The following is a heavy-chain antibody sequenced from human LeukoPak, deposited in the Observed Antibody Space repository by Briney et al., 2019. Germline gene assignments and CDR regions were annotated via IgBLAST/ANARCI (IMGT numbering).Heavy chain of an antibody. J-gene: IGHJ3*02. V-gene: IGHV5-51*01. Sequence: GESLKISCKGSGYSFTSYWIGWVRQMPGKGLEWMGIIYPGDSDTRYSPSFQGQVTISADKSISTAYLQWSSLKASDTAMYYCARPGAYDFGFRNAFDIWGQGTMVTVSS. CDR3: ARPGAYDFGFRNAFDI. CDR2: IYPGDSDT. D-gene: IGHD3-3*01. CDR1: GYSFTSYW.